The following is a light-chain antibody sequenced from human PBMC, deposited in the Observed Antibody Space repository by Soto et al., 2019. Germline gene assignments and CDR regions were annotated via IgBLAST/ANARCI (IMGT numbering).Light chain of an antibody. V-gene: IGKV3-11*01. CDR3: HQRSKWPLT. CDR2: DAS. Sequence: EIVLTQSPATLSLSPGERATLSCRASQSVRNYLAWYQQKPGQAPRLLIYDASNRATDIPARFSGSGSGTDFTLTISSLDPEDSAVYYCHQRSKWPLTFGGGTKVEIK. CDR1: QSVRNY. J-gene: IGKJ4*01.